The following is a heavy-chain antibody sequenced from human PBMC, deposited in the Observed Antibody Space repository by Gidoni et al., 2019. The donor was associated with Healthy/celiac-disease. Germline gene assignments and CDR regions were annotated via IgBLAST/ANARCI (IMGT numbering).Heavy chain of an antibody. CDR3: AKGEAAAGTGEGWFDP. Sequence: EVQLVESGGGLVQPGRSLRLSCAASGFTFDDYAMHWVRQAPGKGLEWVSGSSWNSGSIGYADSVKGRFTISRDNAKNSLYLQMNSLRAEDTALYYCAKGEAAAGTGEGWFDPWGQGTLVTVSS. CDR2: SSWNSGSI. V-gene: IGHV3-9*01. D-gene: IGHD6-13*01. CDR1: GFTFDDYA. J-gene: IGHJ5*02.